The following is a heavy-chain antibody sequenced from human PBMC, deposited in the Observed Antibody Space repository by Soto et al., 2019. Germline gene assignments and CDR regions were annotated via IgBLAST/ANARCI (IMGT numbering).Heavy chain of an antibody. D-gene: IGHD2-21*02. CDR1: GFTFSSYA. J-gene: IGHJ4*02. CDR2: ISYDGSNK. CDR3: ARDLGGGDAPFFYY. Sequence: QVQLVESGGGVVQPGRSLRLSCAASGFTFSSYAMHWVRQAPGKGLEWVAVISYDGSNKYYADSVKGRFTISRDNSKNTLYLQMNSLRAEDTAVYYCARDLGGGDAPFFYYWGQGTLVTVSA. V-gene: IGHV3-30-3*01.